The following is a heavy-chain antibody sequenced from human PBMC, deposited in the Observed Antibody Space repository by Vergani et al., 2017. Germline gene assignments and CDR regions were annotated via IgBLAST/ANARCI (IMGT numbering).Heavy chain of an antibody. CDR1: GFTFTAHG. Sequence: EVQLLESGGGSAQPGESLRLSCVASGFTFTAHGLNWVRQAPGKGLEWVASIKQDGSEQYYVDSVKGRFTISRDNAKNSLYLQMNSLRAEDTAVYYCARDWDDNWFDPWGQGTLVTVSS. D-gene: IGHD1-26*01. J-gene: IGHJ5*02. V-gene: IGHV3-7*01. CDR2: IKQDGSEQ. CDR3: ARDWDDNWFDP.